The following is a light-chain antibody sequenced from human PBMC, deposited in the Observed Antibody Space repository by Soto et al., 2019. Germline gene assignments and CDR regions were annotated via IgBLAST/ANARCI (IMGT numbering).Light chain of an antibody. V-gene: IGLV2-8*01. J-gene: IGLJ1*01. Sequence: QSALTQPPSASGSPGQSVTISCTGTSSDIDIYNYVSWYQQHPGKAPKLIISEVTKRPSGVPDRFSGSKSGNTASLTVSGLHAEDEADYYCSSTAGSNNPYVFGTGTKLTVL. CDR1: SSDIDIYNY. CDR3: SSTAGSNNPYV. CDR2: EVT.